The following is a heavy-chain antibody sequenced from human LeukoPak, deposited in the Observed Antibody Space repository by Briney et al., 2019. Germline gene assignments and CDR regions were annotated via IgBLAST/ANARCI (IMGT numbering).Heavy chain of an antibody. D-gene: IGHD3-22*01. CDR3: ARVRDYYDSRGYYFEYFDH. Sequence: GGSLRLSCAASGFTVSRNYMSWVRQAPGKGLEWVSVLYSGGSTNYADSVKGRFTISRDNSKNTLYLQMNSLRAEDTAVYYRARVRDYYDSRGYYFEYFDHWGQGTLVTVSS. CDR1: GFTVSRNY. CDR2: LYSGGST. V-gene: IGHV3-53*01. J-gene: IGHJ1*01.